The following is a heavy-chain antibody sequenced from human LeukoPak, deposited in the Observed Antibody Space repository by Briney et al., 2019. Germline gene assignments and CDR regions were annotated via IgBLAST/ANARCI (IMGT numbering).Heavy chain of an antibody. Sequence: PSETLSLTCTVSGGSISSSSYYWGWIRQPPGKGLEWIGSIYYSGSTYYNPSLKSRVTISVDTSKNQFSLKLSSVTAADTVVYYCARRCYGSGTKFDYWGQGTLVTVSS. D-gene: IGHD3-10*01. CDR3: ARRCYGSGTKFDY. J-gene: IGHJ4*02. CDR1: GGSISSSSYY. CDR2: IYYSGST. V-gene: IGHV4-39*01.